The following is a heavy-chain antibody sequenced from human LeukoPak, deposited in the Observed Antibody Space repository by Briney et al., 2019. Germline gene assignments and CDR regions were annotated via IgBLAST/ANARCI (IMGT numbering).Heavy chain of an antibody. CDR1: GYTFSGYY. Sequence: GASVKVSCKASGYTFSGYYMHWVRQAPGQGHEWMGWISPKSCDTNYAQNFQGRVTMTRDTSISTAYMELSRLTSDDTAVYYCARGRDKTTSPAIDYWGQGTLVTVSS. V-gene: IGHV1-2*02. D-gene: IGHD2-2*01. CDR2: ISPKSCDT. CDR3: ARGRDKTTSPAIDY. J-gene: IGHJ4*02.